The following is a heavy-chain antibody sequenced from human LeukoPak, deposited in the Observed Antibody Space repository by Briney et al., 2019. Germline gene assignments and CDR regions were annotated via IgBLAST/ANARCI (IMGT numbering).Heavy chain of an antibody. CDR2: INHSGST. Sequence: SETLSLTCAVYGGSFSGYYWSWIRQPPGKGLEWIGEINHSGSTNYNPSLKSRVTISVDTSKNQFSMKLSSVTAADTAVYYCARAHALGYCSGGSCSTTKYYFDYWGQGTLVTVSS. CDR3: ARAHALGYCSGGSCSTTKYYFDY. V-gene: IGHV4-34*01. J-gene: IGHJ4*02. D-gene: IGHD2-15*01. CDR1: GGSFSGYY.